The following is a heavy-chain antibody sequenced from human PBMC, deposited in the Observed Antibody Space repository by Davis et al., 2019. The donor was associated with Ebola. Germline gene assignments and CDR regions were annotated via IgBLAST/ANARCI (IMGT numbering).Heavy chain of an antibody. V-gene: IGHV3-23*01. CDR1: GFTFSSYA. D-gene: IGHD3-16*02. CDR2: ISGSGGST. J-gene: IGHJ6*02. CDR3: AKDIDDYYYYGTDV. Sequence: GESLKISCAASGFTFSSYAMSWVRQAPGKGLEWVSAISGSGGSTYYADSVKGRFTISRDNSKNTLYLQMNSLRAEDTALYYCAKDIDDYYYYGTDVWGQGTTVTVSS.